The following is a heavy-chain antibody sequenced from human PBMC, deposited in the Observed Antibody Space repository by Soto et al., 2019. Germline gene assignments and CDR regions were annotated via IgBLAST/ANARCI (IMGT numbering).Heavy chain of an antibody. J-gene: IGHJ4*02. Sequence: GGSLRLSCAASGFTFSSYAMSWVRQAPGKGLEWVSAISGSGGSTYYADSVKGRFTISRDNSKNTLYLRMNSLRAEDTAVYYCAKAYGYSSGCSDYWGQGTLVTVSS. D-gene: IGHD6-19*01. CDR1: GFTFSSYA. CDR2: ISGSGGST. V-gene: IGHV3-23*01. CDR3: AKAYGYSSGCSDY.